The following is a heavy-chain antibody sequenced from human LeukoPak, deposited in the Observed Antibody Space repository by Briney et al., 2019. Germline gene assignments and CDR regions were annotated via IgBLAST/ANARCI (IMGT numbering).Heavy chain of an antibody. Sequence: SETPSLTCAVYGGSFSGYYWSWIRQPPGKGLEWIGEINHSGSTNYNPSLKSRVTISVDTSKNQFSLKLSSVTAADTAVYYCARWAGTTTFDYWGQGTLVTVSS. D-gene: IGHD4-17*01. CDR3: ARWAGTTTFDY. CDR2: INHSGST. V-gene: IGHV4-34*01. CDR1: GGSFSGYY. J-gene: IGHJ4*02.